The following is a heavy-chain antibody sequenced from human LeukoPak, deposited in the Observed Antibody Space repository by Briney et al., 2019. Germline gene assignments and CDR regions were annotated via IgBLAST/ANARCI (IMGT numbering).Heavy chain of an antibody. CDR2: IYNGVNT. D-gene: IGHD1-26*01. J-gene: IGHJ5*02. CDR1: GASVSSASY. Sequence: PSETLSLTCTVSGASVSSASYWSWIRQPPGKGVEWIAHIYNGVNTNYNPSLKSRVTISVDTSKNQFSLRLNSVTAADAAVYYCARSRAFNSGAFDPWGQGSLVTVSS. CDR3: ARSRAFNSGAFDP. V-gene: IGHV4-61*01.